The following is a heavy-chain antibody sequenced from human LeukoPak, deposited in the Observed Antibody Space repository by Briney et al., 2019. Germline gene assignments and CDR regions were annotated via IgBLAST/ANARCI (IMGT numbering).Heavy chain of an antibody. J-gene: IGHJ4*02. V-gene: IGHV4-34*01. CDR1: GGSFSGYY. Sequence: PSETLSLICAVYGGSFSGYYWSWIRQPPGKGLEWIGEINHSGSTNYNPSLKSRVTISVDTSKNQFSLKLSSVTAADTAVYYCARARYYYDSSVSKWGQGTLVTVSS. D-gene: IGHD3-22*01. CDR3: ARARYYYDSSVSK. CDR2: INHSGST.